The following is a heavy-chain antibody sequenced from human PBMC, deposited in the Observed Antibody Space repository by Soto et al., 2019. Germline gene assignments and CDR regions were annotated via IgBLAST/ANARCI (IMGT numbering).Heavy chain of an antibody. CDR3: ARGRYSVTHYYVGYYGMDV. V-gene: IGHV4-34*01. J-gene: IGHJ6*02. Sequence: SETLSLTCAVYGGSFSGYYWSWIRQPPGKGLEWIGEINHSGSTNYNPSLKSRVTISVDTSKNQFSLKLSSVTAADTAVYYCARGRYSVTHYYVGYYGMDVWGQGTKVTGSS. CDR1: GGSFSGYY. CDR2: INHSGST. D-gene: IGHD3-10*02.